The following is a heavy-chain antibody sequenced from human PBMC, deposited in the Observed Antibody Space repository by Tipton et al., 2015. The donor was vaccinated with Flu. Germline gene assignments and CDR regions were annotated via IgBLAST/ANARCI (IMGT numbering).Heavy chain of an antibody. CDR1: GGSLSSSHW. Sequence: SLRLSCAVSGGSLSSSHWWSWVRQPPGKGLEWIGEVTHSGSTNYRPTLKSRVSISVDKSKNQFSLRLSSVTAADTAVYYCARAPYTSGWYWFDPWGQGTLVTVSS. V-gene: IGHV4-4*02. D-gene: IGHD6-19*01. J-gene: IGHJ5*02. CDR2: VTHSGST. CDR3: ARAPYTSGWYWFDP.